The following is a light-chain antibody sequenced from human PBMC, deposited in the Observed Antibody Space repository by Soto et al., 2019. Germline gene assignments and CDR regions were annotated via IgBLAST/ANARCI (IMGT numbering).Light chain of an antibody. CDR2: GAS. J-gene: IGKJ1*01. CDR1: QSVSSN. Sequence: EIVLTQSRVTLSLSQRERATLSCKASQSVSSNLAWYQQKPGQAPRLLIYGASTRATGIPARFSGSGSGTEFTLTISSLQSEDFAVYYCQQYNNWPRWTFGQGTKVDIK. CDR3: QQYNNWPRWT. V-gene: IGKV3-15*01.